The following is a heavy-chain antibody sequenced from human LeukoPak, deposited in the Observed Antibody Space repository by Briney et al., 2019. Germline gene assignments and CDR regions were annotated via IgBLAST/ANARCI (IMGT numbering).Heavy chain of an antibody. D-gene: IGHD3-10*01. CDR2: IDEYGSWR. CDR1: GFSFGAYW. J-gene: IGHJ4*01. V-gene: IGHV3-7*01. CDR3: ARDIVRGESGSISQP. Sequence: GGSLTLSCATSGFSFGAYWMTWVRQAPGKGLEWVANIDEYGSWRNYVDSVKGRFTISRDNAENSLYLQMNSLRAEDTAVYYCARDIVRGESGSISQPWGHGTLITVSS.